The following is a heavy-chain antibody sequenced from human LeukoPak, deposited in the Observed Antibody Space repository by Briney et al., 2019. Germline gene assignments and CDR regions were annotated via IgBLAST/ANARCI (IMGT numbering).Heavy chain of an antibody. CDR1: GGSISSSSYY. J-gene: IGHJ4*02. CDR2: IYYSGST. CDR3: ARDLTGTTGVGDY. V-gene: IGHV4-39*07. Sequence: SETLSLTCTVSGGSISSSSYYWGWIRQPPGKGLEWIGSIYYSGSTYYNPSLKSRVTISVDTSKNQFSLKLSSVTAADTPVYYCARDLTGTTGVGDYWGQGTLVTVSS. D-gene: IGHD1-20*01.